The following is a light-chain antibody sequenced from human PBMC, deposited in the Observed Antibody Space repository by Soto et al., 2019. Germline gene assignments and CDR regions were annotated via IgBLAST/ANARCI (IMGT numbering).Light chain of an antibody. CDR3: QQYNSYPWT. J-gene: IGKJ1*01. V-gene: IGKV1-5*03. Sequence: DIQMTQSPSTLSASVGDRATITCRASQSISSRLAWYQQKPGKGAKLLIYKTSSLESGVPSRFSGSGSGTEFTLTISSLQPDDCATYYCQQYNSYPWTFGQGTKVEIK. CDR1: QSISSR. CDR2: KTS.